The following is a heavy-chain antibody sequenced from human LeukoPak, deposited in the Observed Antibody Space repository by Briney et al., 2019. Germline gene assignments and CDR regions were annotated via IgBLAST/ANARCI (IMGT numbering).Heavy chain of an antibody. J-gene: IGHJ4*02. CDR2: IYHSGST. CDR3: ARETNGVVDY. V-gene: IGHV4-30-2*01. CDR1: GGSISSGGYS. Sequence: SQTLSLTCAVSGGSISSGGYSWSWIRQPPGKGLEWIGYIYHSGSTYYNPSLKSRVTISVDRSKNQFSLKLGSVTAADTAVYYCARETNGVVDYWGQGTLVTVSS. D-gene: IGHD2-8*01.